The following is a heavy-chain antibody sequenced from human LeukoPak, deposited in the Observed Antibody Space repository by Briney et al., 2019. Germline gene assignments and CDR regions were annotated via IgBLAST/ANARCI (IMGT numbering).Heavy chain of an antibody. CDR1: GYTFTGYY. V-gene: IGHV1-2*02. D-gene: IGHD2-2*02. CDR2: INPSSGGT. CDR3: ARDYCSTISCYTESWFDP. Sequence: ASVKVSCKASGYTFTGYYIHWVRQAPGQGLEWMGWINPSSGGTNYAQKFQGRVTMTRDTSLSTAYMELSWLRSDDTAVYYCARDYCSTISCYTESWFDPWGQGTLVTGSS. J-gene: IGHJ5*02.